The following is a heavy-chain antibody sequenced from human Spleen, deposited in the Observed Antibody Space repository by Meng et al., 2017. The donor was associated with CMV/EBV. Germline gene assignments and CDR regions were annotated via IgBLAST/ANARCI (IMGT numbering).Heavy chain of an antibody. CDR1: GYTFTSYD. Sequence: ASVKVSCKASGYTFTSYDINWVRQATGQGLEWMGWMNPNSGNTGYAQKFQGRVTMTRNTSISTAYMELSSLRSEDTVVYYCARLKYRRIKDSSSSYFDYWGQGTLVTVSS. J-gene: IGHJ4*02. D-gene: IGHD6-6*01. CDR3: ARLKYRRIKDSSSSYFDY. V-gene: IGHV1-8*01. CDR2: MNPNSGNT.